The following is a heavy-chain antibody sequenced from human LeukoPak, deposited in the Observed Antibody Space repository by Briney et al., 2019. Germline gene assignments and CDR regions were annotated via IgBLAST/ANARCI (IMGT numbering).Heavy chain of an antibody. D-gene: IGHD6-13*01. CDR3: ARGELAAAGMFY. V-gene: IGHV3-30*19. CDR1: GFTFSSYG. J-gene: IGHJ4*02. CDR2: ISYDGSNK. Sequence: GGSLRLSCAASGFTFSSYGMHWVRQAPGKGLEWVAVISYDGSNKYYADSVKGRFTISRDNSKNTLYLQMNSLRAEDTAVYYCARGELAAAGMFYWGQGTLVTVSS.